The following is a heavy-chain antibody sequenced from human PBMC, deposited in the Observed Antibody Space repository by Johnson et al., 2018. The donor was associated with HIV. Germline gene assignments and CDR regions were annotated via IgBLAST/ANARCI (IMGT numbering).Heavy chain of an antibody. CDR2: IWYDGSNK. CDR1: GFTFSSYG. CDR3: AKERRAPRAFDI. J-gene: IGHJ3*02. V-gene: IGHV3-33*06. Sequence: QVQLVESGGGVVQPGRSLRLSCGASGFTFSSYGMHWVRQAPGKGLEWVAVIWYDGSNKYYADSVKGRFTISRDNSKNTLYLQMNSLRAEDTAVYYCAKERRAPRAFDIWGQGTMVTVSS.